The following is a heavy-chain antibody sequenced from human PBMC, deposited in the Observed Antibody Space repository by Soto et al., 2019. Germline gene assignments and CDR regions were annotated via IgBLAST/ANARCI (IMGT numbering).Heavy chain of an antibody. V-gene: IGHV3-30*18. D-gene: IGHD1-7*01. CDR2: ISYDGSNK. CDR3: AKEFWVTGTTPPDY. Sequence: QVQLVESGGGVVQPGRSLRLSCAASGFTFSSYGMHWVRQAPGKGLEWVAVISYDGSNKYYADSVKGRFTISRDNSKNTLYLQMNSLKAEDTAVYYCAKEFWVTGTTPPDYWGQGTLVTVSS. J-gene: IGHJ4*02. CDR1: GFTFSSYG.